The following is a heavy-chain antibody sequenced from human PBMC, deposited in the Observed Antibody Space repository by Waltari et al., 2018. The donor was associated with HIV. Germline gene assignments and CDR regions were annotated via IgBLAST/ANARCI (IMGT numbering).Heavy chain of an antibody. J-gene: IGHJ6*02. V-gene: IGHV1-3*04. CDR3: ARGGEPYGMDV. D-gene: IGHD3-16*01. CDR2: IITGNGDT. CDR1: GYTFSNKA. Sequence: QVQLVQSGAEVKKPGASVKVSCKASGYTFSNKAIYWVRQAPGQRLEWIGWIITGNGDTRYSQTFQGRVALTTDTSATTTYMDLSSLTFEDTAVYYCARGGEPYGMDVWGQGTTVTVSS.